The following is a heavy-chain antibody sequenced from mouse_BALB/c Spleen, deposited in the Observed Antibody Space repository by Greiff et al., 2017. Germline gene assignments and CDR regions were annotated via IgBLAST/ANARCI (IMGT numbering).Heavy chain of an antibody. CDR3: ARVGYGNLLYAMDY. CDR2: ISSGGSYT. CDR1: GFTFSSYA. J-gene: IGHJ4*01. Sequence: EVQLVESGGGLVKPGGSLKLSCAASGFTFSSYAMSWVRQSPEKRLEWVAEISSGGSYTYYPDTVTGRFTISRDNAKNTLYLEMSSLRSEDTAMYYCARVGYGNLLYAMDYWGQGTSVTVSS. D-gene: IGHD2-10*02. V-gene: IGHV5-9-4*01.